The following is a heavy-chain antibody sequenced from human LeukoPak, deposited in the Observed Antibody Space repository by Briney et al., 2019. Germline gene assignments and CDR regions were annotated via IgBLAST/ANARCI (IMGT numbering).Heavy chain of an antibody. J-gene: IGHJ4*02. Sequence: PGGSLRLSCAASGFTFSSYEMNCVRQAPGKGREGVSYISSRGSTIYYAHSVKGRFTISRDNDKNSLYLQMNRLRAEDTAVYYCARLDYGGNSGLRYWGQGTLVTVSS. V-gene: IGHV3-48*03. CDR1: GFTFSSYE. CDR2: ISSRGSTI. D-gene: IGHD4-23*01. CDR3: ARLDYGGNSGLRY.